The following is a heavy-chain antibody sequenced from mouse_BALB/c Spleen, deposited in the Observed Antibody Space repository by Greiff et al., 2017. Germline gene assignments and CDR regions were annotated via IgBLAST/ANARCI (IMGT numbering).Heavy chain of an antibody. V-gene: IGHV3-2*02. J-gene: IGHJ4*01. CDR3: ARGEPYYAMDY. Sequence: EVQLKESGPGLVKPSQSLSLTCTVTGYSITSDYAWNWIRQFPGNKLEWMGYISYSGSTSYNPSLKSRISITRDTSKNQFFLQLNSVTTEDTATYYCARGEPYYAMDYWGQGTSVTVSS. CDR2: ISYSGST. CDR1: GYSITSDYA.